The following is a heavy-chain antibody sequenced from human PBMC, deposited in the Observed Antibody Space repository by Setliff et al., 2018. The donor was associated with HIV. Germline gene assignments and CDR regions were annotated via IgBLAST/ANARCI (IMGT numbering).Heavy chain of an antibody. CDR2: VSSTGST. D-gene: IGHD3-22*01. J-gene: IGHJ4*02. Sequence: PSETLSLTCAVYVESFSGFYWSWIRQPPGKGLVWIGSVSSTGSTNYNPSLMSRLTMSVDTSKNHFSLKLSSVTAADTAVYYCARDYYDKSGFPHYYFDYWGQGALVTVSS. V-gene: IGHV4-34*01. CDR1: VESFSGFY. CDR3: ARDYYDKSGFPHYYFDY.